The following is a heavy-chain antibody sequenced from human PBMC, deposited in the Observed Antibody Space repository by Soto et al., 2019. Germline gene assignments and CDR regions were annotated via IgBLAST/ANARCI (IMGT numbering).Heavy chain of an antibody. D-gene: IGHD1-7*01. J-gene: IGHJ6*02. CDR1: GGSFSSYA. V-gene: IGHV1-69*13. Sequence: SVKVSCKASGGSFSSYAISWVRQAPGQGLEWMGGIIPIFGTANYAQKFQGRVTITADESTSTAYMELSSLRSEDTAVYYCAGPPELTRIYYYYGMDVWGQGTTVTVSS. CDR2: IIPIFGTA. CDR3: AGPPELTRIYYYYGMDV.